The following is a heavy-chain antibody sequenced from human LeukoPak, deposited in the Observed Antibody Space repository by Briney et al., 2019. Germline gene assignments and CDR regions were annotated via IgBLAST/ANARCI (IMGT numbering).Heavy chain of an antibody. CDR1: GYTFTGYY. Sequence: ASVKVSCKGSGYTFTGYYMHWVRQAPGQGLEWMGWINPNSGGTNYAQKFQGRVTMTRDTSISTAYMELSRLRSDDTAVYYCARDGEWELHDWFDPWGQGTLVTVSS. CDR3: ARDGEWELHDWFDP. D-gene: IGHD1-26*01. J-gene: IGHJ5*02. V-gene: IGHV1-2*02. CDR2: INPNSGGT.